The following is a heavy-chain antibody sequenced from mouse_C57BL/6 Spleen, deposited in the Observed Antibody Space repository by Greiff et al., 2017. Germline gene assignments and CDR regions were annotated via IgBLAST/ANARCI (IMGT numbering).Heavy chain of an antibody. Sequence: EVQLQQSGPGLVKPSQSLSLTCSVTGYSITSGYYWNWIRQFPGNKLEWMGYISYDGSNNYNPSLKNRISITRDTSKNQFFLKLNSVTTEDTATYYCAREGYDYGGSAWFAYWGQGTLVTVSA. V-gene: IGHV3-6*01. D-gene: IGHD2-4*01. CDR3: AREGYDYGGSAWFAY. CDR2: ISYDGSN. J-gene: IGHJ3*01. CDR1: GYSITSGYY.